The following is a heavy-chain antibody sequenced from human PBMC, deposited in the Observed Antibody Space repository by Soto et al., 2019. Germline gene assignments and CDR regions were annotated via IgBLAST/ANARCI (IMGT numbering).Heavy chain of an antibody. CDR2: ISSSSSST. Sequence: PGGSLRLSCAASGFTFSSYSMNWVRQAPGKGLEWVSSISSSSSSTYYADSVKGRFTISRDNAKNSLYLQMNSLRDEDTAVYYCAREGPHDFNWFDPWGRGTLVTVSS. D-gene: IGHD2-21*02. V-gene: IGHV3-48*02. CDR1: GFTFSSYS. J-gene: IGHJ5*02. CDR3: AREGPHDFNWFDP.